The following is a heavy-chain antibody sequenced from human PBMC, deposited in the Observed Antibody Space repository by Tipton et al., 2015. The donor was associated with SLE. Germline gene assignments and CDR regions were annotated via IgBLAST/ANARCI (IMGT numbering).Heavy chain of an antibody. V-gene: IGHV4-61*08. D-gene: IGHD2-8*01. CDR2: IYYSGST. CDR1: GGSISSGDYY. Sequence: TLSLTCTVSGGSISSGDYYWSWIRQPPGKGLEWIGYIYYSGSTNYNPSLKSRVAISVDTSKNQFSLKLSPVTAADTAVYYCARDTRPNGYSFDYWGQGTLVTVSS. J-gene: IGHJ4*02. CDR3: ARDTRPNGYSFDY.